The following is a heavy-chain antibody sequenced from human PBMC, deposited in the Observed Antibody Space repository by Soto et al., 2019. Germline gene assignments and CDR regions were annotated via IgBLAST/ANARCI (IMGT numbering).Heavy chain of an antibody. Sequence: QLQLQESGPGLVKPSETLSLTCTVSGGSISSSSYYWGWIRQPPGKGLEWIGSIYYSGSTYYNPSLKSRVTISVDTSKTQCALKLSSVTAADTAVYYCARLEMFWLAVYYFDYWGQGTLVTVSS. CDR3: ARLEMFWLAVYYFDY. J-gene: IGHJ4*02. CDR1: GGSISSSSYY. V-gene: IGHV4-39*01. D-gene: IGHD3-9*01. CDR2: IYYSGST.